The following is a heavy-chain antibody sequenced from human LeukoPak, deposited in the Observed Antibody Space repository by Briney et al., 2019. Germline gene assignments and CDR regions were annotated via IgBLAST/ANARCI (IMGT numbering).Heavy chain of an antibody. CDR3: AKVVNYYGSGSYYNPFDY. CDR2: IKQDGSEI. J-gene: IGHJ4*02. D-gene: IGHD3-10*01. CDR1: GFTFSSNW. V-gene: IGHV3-7*03. Sequence: GGSLRLSCAASGFTFSSNWMSWVRQAPGKGLEWVGNIKQDGSEIYYVDSVKGRFTISRDNAKNSRYLQMNSLRAEDTAVYYCAKVVNYYGSGSYYNPFDYWGQGTLVTVSS.